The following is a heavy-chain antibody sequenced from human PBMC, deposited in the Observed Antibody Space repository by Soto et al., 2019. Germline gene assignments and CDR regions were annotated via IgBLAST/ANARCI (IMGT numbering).Heavy chain of an antibody. Sequence: SETLSLTCAVSGGSISSSNWWSWVRQPPGKGLEWIGEIYHSGSTNYNPSLKSRVTISVDKSKNQFSLKLSSVTAADTAVYYCARMGGYYDSSGYYYADFDYWGPGTMHTVSS. V-gene: IGHV4-4*02. CDR2: IYHSGST. D-gene: IGHD3-22*01. CDR3: ARMGGYYDSSGYYYADFDY. CDR1: GGSISSSNW. J-gene: IGHJ4*02.